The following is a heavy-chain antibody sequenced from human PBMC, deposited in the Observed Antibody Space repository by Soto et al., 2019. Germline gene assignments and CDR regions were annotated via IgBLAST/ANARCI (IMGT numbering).Heavy chain of an antibody. J-gene: IGHJ6*03. CDR3: ARRVFLQYYYYMDV. CDR2: MNPNSGNT. CDR1: GYTFTSYD. Sequence: GASVKVSCKASGYTFTSYDINWVRQATGQGLEWMGWMNPNSGNTGYAQKFQGRVTMTRNTSISTAYMELSSLRSEDTAVYYCARRVFLQYYYYMDVWGKGTTVTVSS. D-gene: IGHD3-10*01. V-gene: IGHV1-8*01.